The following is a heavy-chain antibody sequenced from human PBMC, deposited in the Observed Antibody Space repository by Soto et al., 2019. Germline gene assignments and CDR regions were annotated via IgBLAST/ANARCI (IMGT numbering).Heavy chain of an antibody. CDR3: VSDAEYSSSSSAP. D-gene: IGHD6-6*01. Sequence: ASVKVSCKASGGTFSSYAISWVRQAPGQGLEWMGGIIPIFGTANYAQKFQGRVTITADESTSTAYMELSSLRSEDTAVYYCVSDAEYSSSSSAPWGQETLVTVPS. V-gene: IGHV1-69*13. CDR1: GGTFSSYA. J-gene: IGHJ5*02. CDR2: IIPIFGTA.